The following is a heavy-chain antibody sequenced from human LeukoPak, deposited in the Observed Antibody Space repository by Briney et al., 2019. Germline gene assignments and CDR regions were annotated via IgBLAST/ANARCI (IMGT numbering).Heavy chain of an antibody. CDR1: GDSVSSNSAA. CDR2: TYYRSRWHN. V-gene: IGHV6-1*01. D-gene: IGHD6-13*01. Sequence: SQTLSLTCAISGDSVSSNSAAWNWIRQSPSRGLEWLGRTYYRSRWHNDYAVSVKSRITINPDTSKNQFSLQLNSVTPEDTAVYYCARDFSSSWDDAFDIWGQGTMVTVSS. CDR3: ARDFSSSWDDAFDI. J-gene: IGHJ3*02.